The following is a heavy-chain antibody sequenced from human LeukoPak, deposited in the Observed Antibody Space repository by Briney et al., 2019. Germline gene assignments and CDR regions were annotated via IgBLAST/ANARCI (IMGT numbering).Heavy chain of an antibody. D-gene: IGHD3-10*01. J-gene: IGHJ4*02. CDR2: ISSSSSYI. V-gene: IGHV3-21*01. Sequence: GGSLRLSCAASGFTFSSYSMNWVRQAPGKGLEWVSSISSSSSYIYYADSVKGRFTISRDNAKNSLYLQMDSLRAEDTAVYYCARANYYGSGKKDLDYWGQGTLVTVSS. CDR1: GFTFSSYS. CDR3: ARANYYGSGKKDLDY.